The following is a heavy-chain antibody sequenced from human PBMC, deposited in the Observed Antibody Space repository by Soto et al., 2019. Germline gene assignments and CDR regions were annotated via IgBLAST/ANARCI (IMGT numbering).Heavy chain of an antibody. CDR2: ISYDGSNK. D-gene: IGHD6-13*01. CDR1: GFTFSSYG. CDR3: AKDCFRYSSSPDAFDI. Sequence: QVQLVESGGGVVQPGRSLRLSCAASGFTFSSYGMHWVRQAPGKGLEWVAVISYDGSNKYYADSVKGRFTISRDNSKNTLYLQMNSLRAEDTAVYYCAKDCFRYSSSPDAFDIWGQGTMVTVSS. V-gene: IGHV3-30*18. J-gene: IGHJ3*02.